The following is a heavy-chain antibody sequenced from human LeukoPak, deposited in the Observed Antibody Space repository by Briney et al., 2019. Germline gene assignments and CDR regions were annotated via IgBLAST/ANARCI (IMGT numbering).Heavy chain of an antibody. Sequence: ASVKVSCKASGYTFTGYYMHWVRQAPGQGLEWMGWINPNSGGTNYAQKFQGRVTMTRDTSISTAYMELSRLTSDDTAVYYCAREAYYYDSSGQNTLGYWGQGTLVTVSS. V-gene: IGHV1-2*02. CDR2: INPNSGGT. CDR1: GYTFTGYY. D-gene: IGHD3-22*01. J-gene: IGHJ4*02. CDR3: AREAYYYDSSGQNTLGY.